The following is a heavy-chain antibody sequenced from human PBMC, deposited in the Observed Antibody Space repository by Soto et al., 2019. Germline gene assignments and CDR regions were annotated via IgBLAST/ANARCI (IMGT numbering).Heavy chain of an antibody. CDR2: INTYNGNT. J-gene: IGHJ6*02. Sequence: QVQLVQSGAEVKNPGASVKVSCKASGYTFTRYGIGWARQAPGQGLEWMGWINTYNGNTNYAQNVQGRVTLTTDTTTSTPDMGLRSLRSNDTAIYYCVMVDVYVTPSPQDVWGQGTTVIVSS. CDR1: GYTFTRYG. V-gene: IGHV1-18*01. D-gene: IGHD3-16*01. CDR3: VMVDVYVTPSPQDV.